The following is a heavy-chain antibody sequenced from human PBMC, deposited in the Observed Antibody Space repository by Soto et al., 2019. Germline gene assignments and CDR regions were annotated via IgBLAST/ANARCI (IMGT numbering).Heavy chain of an antibody. CDR1: GYTFSTYD. Sequence: QVQLVQSGAEVKKPGALVKVSCKASGYTFSTYDIIWVRQATGQGLEWMGWLNPNSGHTGYAQKFQGRVTLTRDTSISTAYMELSRLRSTDTAVYFCARRLSSSTFYYYLDVWGKGTTVTVSS. V-gene: IGHV1-8*01. CDR3: ARRLSSSTFYYYLDV. CDR2: LNPNSGHT. D-gene: IGHD6-6*01. J-gene: IGHJ6*03.